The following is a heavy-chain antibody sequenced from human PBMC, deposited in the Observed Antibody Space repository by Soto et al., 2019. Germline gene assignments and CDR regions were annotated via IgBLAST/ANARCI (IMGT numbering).Heavy chain of an antibody. CDR3: AREGGYYDSSGYYGGPH. CDR1: GGSISSGDYY. D-gene: IGHD3-22*01. Sequence: SETLSLTCTVSGGSISSGDYYWSWIRKPPGKGLEWIGYIYYSGSTYYNPSLKSRVTISVDTSKNQFSLKLSSVTAADTAVYYCAREGGYYDSSGYYGGPHWGQGTLVTVSS. J-gene: IGHJ4*02. V-gene: IGHV4-30-4*01. CDR2: IYYSGST.